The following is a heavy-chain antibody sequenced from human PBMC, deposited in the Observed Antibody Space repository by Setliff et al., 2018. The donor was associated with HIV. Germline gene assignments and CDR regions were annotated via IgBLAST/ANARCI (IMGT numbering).Heavy chain of an antibody. CDR2: INPNSGGT. CDR3: ARAYYDSVWGSHRYRFYYFDY. D-gene: IGHD3-16*02. J-gene: IGHJ4*02. CDR1: GYIFTDYY. V-gene: IGHV1-2*06. Sequence: RASVKVSCKASGYIFTDYYMHWVRQAPGQELGWMGRINPNSGGTNYAQKFQGRVTMTRGTSISTAYTELSSLRSEDTAVYYCARAYYDSVWGSHRYRFYYFDYWGQGSLVTVSS.